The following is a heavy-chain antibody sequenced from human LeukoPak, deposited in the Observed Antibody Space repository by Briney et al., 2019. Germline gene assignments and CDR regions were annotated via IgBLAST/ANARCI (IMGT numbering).Heavy chain of an antibody. CDR3: AREVLQLTQYNWFDP. J-gene: IGHJ5*02. CDR1: GGSISSGDYY. V-gene: IGHV4-30-4*01. CDR2: IYYSGST. Sequence: SQTLSLTCTVSGGSISSGDYYWSWIRQPPGTGLEWIGYIYYSGSTYYNPSLKSRVTISVDTSKNQFSLKLSSVTAADTAVYYCAREVLQLTQYNWFDPWGQGTLVTVSS. D-gene: IGHD6-6*01.